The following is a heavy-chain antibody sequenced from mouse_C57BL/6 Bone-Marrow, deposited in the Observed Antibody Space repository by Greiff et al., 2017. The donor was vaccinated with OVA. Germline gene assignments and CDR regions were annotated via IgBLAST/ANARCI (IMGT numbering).Heavy chain of an antibody. CDR1: GYTFTSYD. J-gene: IGHJ3*01. Sequence: VKVVESGPELVKPGASVKLSCKASGYTFTSYDINWVKQRPGQGLEWIGWIYPRDGSTKYNEKFKGRATLTVDTSSSTAYMELHSLTSEDSAVYFCARWGLGGEAWFAYWGQGTLVTGSA. CDR3: ARWGLGGEAWFAY. V-gene: IGHV1-85*01. CDR2: IYPRDGST.